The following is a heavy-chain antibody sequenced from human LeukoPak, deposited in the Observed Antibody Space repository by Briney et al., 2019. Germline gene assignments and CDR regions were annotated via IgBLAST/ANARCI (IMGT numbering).Heavy chain of an antibody. Sequence: SETLFLTCTVYGGSFSGYYWSWIRQPPGKGLEWIGEINHSGSTNYNPSLKSRVTISVDTSKNQFSLKLSSVTAADTAVYYCARPVGATYFDYWGQGTLVTVSS. CDR3: ARPVGATYFDY. CDR1: GGSFSGYY. V-gene: IGHV4-34*01. J-gene: IGHJ4*02. CDR2: INHSGST. D-gene: IGHD1-26*01.